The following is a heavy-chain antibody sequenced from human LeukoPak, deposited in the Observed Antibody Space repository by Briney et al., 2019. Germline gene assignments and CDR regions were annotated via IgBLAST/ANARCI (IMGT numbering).Heavy chain of an antibody. Sequence: SETLSLTCTVSGGSISSYYWSWIRQPPGKGLEWIGYIYYSGSTNYNPSLKSRVTISVDTSKNQFSLKLSSVTAADTAVYYCARHPEDHVLRFLEWSQGVYGMDVWGQGTTVTVSS. D-gene: IGHD3-3*01. CDR2: IYYSGST. CDR3: ARHPEDHVLRFLEWSQGVYGMDV. J-gene: IGHJ6*02. V-gene: IGHV4-59*08. CDR1: GGSISSYY.